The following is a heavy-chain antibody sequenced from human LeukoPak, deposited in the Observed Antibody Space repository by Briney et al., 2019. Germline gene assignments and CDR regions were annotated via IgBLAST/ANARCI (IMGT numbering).Heavy chain of an antibody. V-gene: IGHV4-39*01. CDR3: ATSCGGTTVLPSA. Sequence: KPSETLSLTCTVSGGSISGGRYYLAWIRQPPGKGLEWIASISYNGIPYYNPSLKSRVTISVDTSKNQFSLELTSVTATDTALYFCATSCGGTTVLPSAWGQGTLVTVSS. D-gene: IGHD2-21*01. CDR2: ISYNGIP. J-gene: IGHJ5*02. CDR1: GGSISGGRYY.